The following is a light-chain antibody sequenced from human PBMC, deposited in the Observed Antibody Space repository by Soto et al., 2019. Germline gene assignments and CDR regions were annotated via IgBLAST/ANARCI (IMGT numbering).Light chain of an antibody. CDR2: GAS. Sequence: EIVLTQSPATLSLSPGERATLSCRASQSVINRYLAWYQQMPGQAPRLLIYGASSRATGIPDRFSGSGSGTDFTLTISRLEPEDFGVHYCQQYGTSPWTFVQGTKVDIK. V-gene: IGKV3-20*01. CDR3: QQYGTSPWT. CDR1: QSVINRY. J-gene: IGKJ1*01.